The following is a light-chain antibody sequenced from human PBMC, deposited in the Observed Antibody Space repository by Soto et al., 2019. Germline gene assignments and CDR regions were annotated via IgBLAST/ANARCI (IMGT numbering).Light chain of an antibody. J-gene: IGKJ1*01. V-gene: IGKV1-8*01. CDR1: QGISSY. CDR3: QHYYSYPSG. Sequence: AIRMTQSPSSLSASTGDRVTITCRASQGISSYLAWYQQKPGKAPKLLIYAASTLQSGVPSRFSGSGSGTDFTLTISCLPSEDFATYYCQHYYSYPSGFGQGTKVEIK. CDR2: AAS.